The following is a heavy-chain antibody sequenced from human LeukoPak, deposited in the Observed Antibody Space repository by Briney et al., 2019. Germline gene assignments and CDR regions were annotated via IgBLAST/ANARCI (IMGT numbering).Heavy chain of an antibody. CDR1: GGTFSSYA. CDR3: ARDMAVAETGSDY. CDR2: IIPIFGTA. J-gene: IGHJ4*02. Sequence: ASVKVPCKASGGTFSSYAISWVRQAPGQGLEWMGRIIPIFGTANYAQKFQGRVTITTDESTSTAYMELSSLRSEDTAVYYCARDMAVAETGSDYWGQGTLVTVSS. V-gene: IGHV1-69*05. D-gene: IGHD6-19*01.